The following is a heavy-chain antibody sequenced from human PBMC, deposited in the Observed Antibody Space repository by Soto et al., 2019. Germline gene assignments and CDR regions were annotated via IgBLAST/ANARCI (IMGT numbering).Heavy chain of an antibody. Sequence: QVQLVQSGAEVKKPGASVKVSCKASGYTFTSYAMHWVRQAPGQRLEWMGWINAGNGNTKYSQKFQGRVTITRDTSASTAYMELSSLRSEDTAVYYCAGVDSSSWYSLDYWGQGTLVTVSS. CDR3: AGVDSSSWYSLDY. J-gene: IGHJ4*02. V-gene: IGHV1-3*01. D-gene: IGHD6-13*01. CDR1: GYTFTSYA. CDR2: INAGNGNT.